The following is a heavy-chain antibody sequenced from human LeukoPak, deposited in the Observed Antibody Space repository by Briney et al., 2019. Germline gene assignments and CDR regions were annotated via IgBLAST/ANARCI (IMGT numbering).Heavy chain of an antibody. J-gene: IGHJ6*02. CDR2: IYYSGST. V-gene: IGHV4-59*01. D-gene: IGHD1-26*01. CDR3: ASGSYPLNYYYYGMDV. Sequence: SETLSLTCTVSGGSISSYYWSWIRQPPGKGLEWVGYIYYSGSTNYNPSLKSRVTISVDTSKNQFSLKLSSVTAADTAVYYCASGSYPLNYYYYGMDVWGQGTTVTVSS. CDR1: GGSISSYY.